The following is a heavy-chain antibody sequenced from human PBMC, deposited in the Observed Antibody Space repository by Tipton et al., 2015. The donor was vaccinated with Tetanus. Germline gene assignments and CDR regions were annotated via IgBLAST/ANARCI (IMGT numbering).Heavy chain of an antibody. V-gene: IGHV3-33*03. Sequence: SLRLSCAASGFTFNGYGMHWVRQAPGKGLEWLALVWYDGSRQYYADSVKGRFTISRDNSKNTVDLQMNNLRDGDTAVYYCARGGSLEGLGPGCSWGQGTLVAVPS. D-gene: IGHD3-3*01. J-gene: IGHJ5*02. CDR3: ARGGSLEGLGPGCS. CDR2: VWYDGSRQ. CDR1: GFTFNGYG.